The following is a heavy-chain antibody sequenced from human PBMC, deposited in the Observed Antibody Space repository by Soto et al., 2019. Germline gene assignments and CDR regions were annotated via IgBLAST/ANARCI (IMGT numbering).Heavy chain of an antibody. CDR2: IRSKAYGGTT. V-gene: IGHV3-49*03. CDR1: GFTFGDYA. D-gene: IGHD2-2*03. Sequence: SLRLSCTASGFTFGDYAMSWFRQAPGKGLEWVGFIRSKAYGGTTEYAASVKGRFTISRDDSKSIAYLQMNSLKTEDTAVYYCTRGRGLDIVVVPAAMPVPDYWGQGTLVTVSS. CDR3: TRGRGLDIVVVPAAMPVPDY. J-gene: IGHJ4*02.